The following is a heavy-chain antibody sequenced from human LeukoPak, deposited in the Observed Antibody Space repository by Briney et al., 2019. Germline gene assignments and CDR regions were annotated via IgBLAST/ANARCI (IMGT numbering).Heavy chain of an antibody. D-gene: IGHD6-6*01. CDR3: ARGWIAARRVFDP. Sequence: SETLSLTCAVSGGSISSGGYSWSWIRQPPGKGLEWIGYIYHSGSTYYNPSLKSRVTISVDRSKNQFSLKLSSVTAADTAVYYCARGWIAARRVFDPWGQGTLVTVSS. J-gene: IGHJ5*02. CDR1: GGSISSGGYS. V-gene: IGHV4-30-2*01. CDR2: IYHSGST.